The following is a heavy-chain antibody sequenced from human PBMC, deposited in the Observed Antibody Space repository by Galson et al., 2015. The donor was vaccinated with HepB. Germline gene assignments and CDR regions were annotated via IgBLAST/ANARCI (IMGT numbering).Heavy chain of an antibody. J-gene: IGHJ4*02. CDR1: GFNFNHYG. D-gene: IGHD2/OR15-2a*01. Sequence: SLRLSCAASGFNFNHYGMHWVRQAPGKGLEWVALISYDGENEWYADSVKGRFTISRDNSKSALFLQMNSLRPEDTAMYYCAREGDTTVMFHFAHCGQGTVVTVSS. CDR3: AREGDTTVMFHFAH. CDR2: ISYDGENE. V-gene: IGHV3-30*03.